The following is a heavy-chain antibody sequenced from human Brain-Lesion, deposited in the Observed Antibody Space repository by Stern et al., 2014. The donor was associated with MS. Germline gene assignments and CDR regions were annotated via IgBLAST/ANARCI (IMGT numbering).Heavy chain of an antibody. J-gene: IGHJ6*02. CDR1: GYIFTGYY. CDR3: ARDQRGITIFGVVTDYYYLGMDV. V-gene: IGHV1-2*02. CDR2: INPNTGGT. Sequence: VQLEESGAEVKKPGASVKVSCKTSGYIFTGYYIHWVRQAPGQGLEWMAWINPNTGGTKYAQNFQGRVTMSRDTSISTAYVEQSSLTSDDTAVYYCARDQRGITIFGVVTDYYYLGMDVWGQGTTVTVSS. D-gene: IGHD3-3*01.